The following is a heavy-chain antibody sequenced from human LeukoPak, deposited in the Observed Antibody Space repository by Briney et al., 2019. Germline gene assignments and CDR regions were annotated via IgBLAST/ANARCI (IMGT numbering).Heavy chain of an antibody. Sequence: SETLSLTCTVSGGSIATYYWSWIRQSPGKGLEWITYIYYGGTNYNPSLKSRVTISVDTSKNQFSLNLRSATAADTAVYYCARGDGYNSGYFEYWGQGTLVTVSS. CDR3: ARGDGYNSGYFEY. CDR2: IYYGGT. CDR1: GGSIATYY. J-gene: IGHJ4*02. D-gene: IGHD5-24*01. V-gene: IGHV4-59*01.